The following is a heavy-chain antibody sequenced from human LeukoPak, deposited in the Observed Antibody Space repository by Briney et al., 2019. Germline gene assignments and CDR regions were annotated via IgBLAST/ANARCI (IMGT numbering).Heavy chain of an antibody. Sequence: GGSLRLSCAASGFTFSSYSMNWIRQAPGKGLEWVSSISSSTSYIYYADSVKGRFTISKDNAKNSLYLQMNSLRAEDTAVYYCARAGGSTVSHSDYWGQGALVTVSS. J-gene: IGHJ4*02. V-gene: IGHV3-21*01. CDR3: ARAGGSTVSHSDY. D-gene: IGHD4-17*01. CDR1: GFTFSSYS. CDR2: ISSSTSYI.